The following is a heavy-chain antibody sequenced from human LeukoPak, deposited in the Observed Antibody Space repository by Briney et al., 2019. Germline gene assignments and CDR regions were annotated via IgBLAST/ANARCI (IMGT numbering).Heavy chain of an antibody. D-gene: IGHD6-25*01. V-gene: IGHV4-30-4*01. CDR2: IYYSGST. CDR3: ARSIAALDY. Sequence: PSETLSLTCTVSGGSIGSGDSYCSWIRQPPGKGLEWIGYIYYSGSTYYNPSLKSRVTISVDTSKNQFSLKLSSVTAADTAVYYCARSIAALDYWGQGTLVTVSS. J-gene: IGHJ4*02. CDR1: GGSIGSGDSY.